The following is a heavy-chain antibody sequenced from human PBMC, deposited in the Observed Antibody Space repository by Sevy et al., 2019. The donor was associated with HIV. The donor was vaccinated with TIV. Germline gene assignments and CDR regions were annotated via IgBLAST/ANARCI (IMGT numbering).Heavy chain of an antibody. J-gene: IGHJ6*02. D-gene: IGHD3-9*01. CDR3: AKGPTYYDILTGYPTSNYYGTDV. CDR2: IRYDGSDK. Sequence: GGSLRLSCTASGFTFGSYGMHWVRQAPGKGLEWVAFIRYDGSDKYYADSVKGRFTISRDNSKNTLYLQMNSLRAEDTAVYYCAKGPTYYDILTGYPTSNYYGTDVWGQGTTVTVSS. V-gene: IGHV3-30*02. CDR1: GFTFGSYG.